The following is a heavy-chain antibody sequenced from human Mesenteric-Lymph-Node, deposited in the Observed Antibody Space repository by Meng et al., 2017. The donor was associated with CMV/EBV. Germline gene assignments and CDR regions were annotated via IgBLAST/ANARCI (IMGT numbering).Heavy chain of an antibody. J-gene: IGHJ3*02. Sequence: GESLKISCAASGFTFDDYGMSWVRQAPGKGLEWVSGINWNGGSTGYADSVKGRFTISRDNTKNSLSLQMHSLRADDTALYYCARDLDYGVNRAMGVFDIWGQGTMVTVSS. D-gene: IGHD4/OR15-4a*01. CDR2: INWNGGST. CDR3: ARDLDYGVNRAMGVFDI. V-gene: IGHV3-20*04. CDR1: GFTFDDYG.